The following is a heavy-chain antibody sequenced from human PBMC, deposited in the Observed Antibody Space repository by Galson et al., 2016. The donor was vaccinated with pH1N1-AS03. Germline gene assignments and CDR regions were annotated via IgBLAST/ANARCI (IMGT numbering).Heavy chain of an antibody. J-gene: IGHJ4*02. CDR1: EFTLSNAW. CDR2: IRSKTDGGTT. CDR3: TTVFYDSRVGR. Sequence: SLRLSCAGSEFTLSNAWMSWVRQAPGKGLQWLGRIRSKTDGGTTDYAEPVKGRFTISRDDSKNTLWLQMVSLKTEDTGVYYCTTVFYDSRVGRWGQGTLVTVSS. D-gene: IGHD5/OR15-5a*01. V-gene: IGHV3-15*01.